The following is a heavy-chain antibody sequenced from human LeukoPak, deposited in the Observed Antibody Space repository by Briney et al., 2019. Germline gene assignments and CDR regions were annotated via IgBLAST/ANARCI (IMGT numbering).Heavy chain of an antibody. CDR2: MNPNSGNT. Sequence: GASVKVSCKASGYTFTSYDINWVRQATGQGLAWMGWMNPNSGNTGYAQKFQGRVTITRNTSISTAYMELSSLRSEDTAVYYCARGGSSGWYGGYYYYYMDVWGKGTTVTVSS. CDR3: ARGGSSGWYGGYYYYYMDV. V-gene: IGHV1-8*03. D-gene: IGHD6-19*01. J-gene: IGHJ6*03. CDR1: GYTFTSYD.